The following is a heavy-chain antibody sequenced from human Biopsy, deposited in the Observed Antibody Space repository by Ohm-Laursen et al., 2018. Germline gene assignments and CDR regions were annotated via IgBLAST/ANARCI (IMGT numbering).Heavy chain of an antibody. CDR2: ISYSGTT. V-gene: IGHV4-31*01. CDR1: GGSIGGGEYY. Sequence: SQTLSLTCTVSGGSIGGGEYYWNWIRQHPGKGLEWIGLISYSGTTFYNPSLESLLTISIDTSKNHFSLNLRSVTAADTAVYYCARGVPHYDGSGFPLAGYWYFDLWGRGTLVTASS. D-gene: IGHD3-22*01. J-gene: IGHJ2*01. CDR3: ARGVPHYDGSGFPLAGYWYFDL.